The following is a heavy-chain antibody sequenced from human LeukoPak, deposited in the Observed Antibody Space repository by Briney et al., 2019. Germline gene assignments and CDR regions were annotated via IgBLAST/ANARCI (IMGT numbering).Heavy chain of an antibody. CDR3: AKEVRTCGRARIFGY. J-gene: IGHJ4*02. CDR1: TFTFSNSV. Sequence: PGRSLRLSCVPSTFTFSNSVMHGVRQAPGKGLEWVSGISIDGNGKYYADSVRGRITISRDNSKNTLYLEMNSLSAEDTAVYYCAKEVRTCGRARIFGYWGQGTLVTVSS. CDR2: ISIDGNGK. V-gene: IGHV3-30*04. D-gene: IGHD2/OR15-2a*01.